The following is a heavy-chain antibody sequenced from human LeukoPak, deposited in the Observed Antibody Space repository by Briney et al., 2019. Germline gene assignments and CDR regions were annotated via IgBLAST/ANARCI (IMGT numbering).Heavy chain of an antibody. CDR3: ARFTMLTSSPLDY. V-gene: IGHV4-31*03. Sequence: SQTLSLTCTLSGGSLTSGGYYWRWPRHHPGRGLEGLGYIYYRGSTYYNPSPKSRVTISVDTSKTQFSLTLRSVTAADTAVYYCARFTMLTSSPLDYRGQGTLGTVS. CDR2: IYYRGST. J-gene: IGHJ4*02. CDR1: GGSLTSGGYY. D-gene: IGHD3-10*01.